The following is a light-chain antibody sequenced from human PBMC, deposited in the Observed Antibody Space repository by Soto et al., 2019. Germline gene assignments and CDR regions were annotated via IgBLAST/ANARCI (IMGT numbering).Light chain of an antibody. V-gene: IGKV1-9*01. CDR1: QGIRSF. Sequence: DIQLPQSPSFLSASIGDRVTITCRASQGIRSFLAWYQQKPGKAPNLLIYAASTLQSGVPSRFSGSGSGTEFTLTISSLQPEDFATYYCQELNDYPLTFGGGTKVDIK. CDR3: QELNDYPLT. J-gene: IGKJ4*01. CDR2: AAS.